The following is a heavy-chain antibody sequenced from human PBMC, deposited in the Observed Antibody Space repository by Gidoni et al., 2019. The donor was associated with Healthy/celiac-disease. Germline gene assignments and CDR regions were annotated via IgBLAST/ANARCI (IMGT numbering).Heavy chain of an antibody. CDR2: INPSGGST. D-gene: IGHD3-3*01. Sequence: QVQLVQSGAEVKKPGASVKVSCKASGYTFTSYYMHWVRQAPGQGLEWMGIINPSGGSTSYAQKFQGRVTMTRDTSTSTVYMELSSLRSEDTAVYYCARERSGDFWREGMDVWGQGTTVTVSS. J-gene: IGHJ6*02. V-gene: IGHV1-46*01. CDR3: ARERSGDFWREGMDV. CDR1: GYTFTSYY.